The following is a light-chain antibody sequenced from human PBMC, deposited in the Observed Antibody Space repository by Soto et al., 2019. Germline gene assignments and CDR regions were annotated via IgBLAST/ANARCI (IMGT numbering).Light chain of an antibody. Sequence: QSALTQPASVSGSPGQSITISCTGTNNDVGGYNYVSWYQQFPGKAPRLVIYDINHRPSGVSDRLSGSRSGNTASLTISGLQAEDEADYYCTSFIGGNIPYVLGTGTKLTVL. V-gene: IGLV2-14*03. CDR2: DIN. CDR3: TSFIGGNIPYV. J-gene: IGLJ1*01. CDR1: NNDVGGYNY.